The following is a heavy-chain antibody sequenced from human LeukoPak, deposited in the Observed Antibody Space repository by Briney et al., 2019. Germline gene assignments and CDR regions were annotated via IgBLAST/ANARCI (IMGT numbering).Heavy chain of an antibody. J-gene: IGHJ4*02. Sequence: PSETLSLTCAVYGGSFSGYYWSWIRQPPGKGLEWIGEINHSGSTNYNPSLKSRVTISVDTSKNQLSLKLSSVTAADTAVYYCARVGYCSSTSCCDYWGQGTLVTVSS. D-gene: IGHD2-2*01. CDR3: ARVGYCSSTSCCDY. CDR1: GGSFSGYY. CDR2: INHSGST. V-gene: IGHV4-34*01.